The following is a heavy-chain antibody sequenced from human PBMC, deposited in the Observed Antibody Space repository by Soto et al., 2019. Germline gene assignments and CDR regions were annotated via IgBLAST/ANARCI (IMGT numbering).Heavy chain of an antibody. J-gene: IGHJ1*01. D-gene: IGHD4-17*01. Sequence: QVQLQESGPGLVKPSGTLSLTCAVSGGSISSSNWWSWVRQPPGKGLEWIGEIYHSGSTNYNPSLKSRVTISVDKSKNQFALKLSSVTAADTAVYHCARVYYGDYVGFYFQHWGQGTLVTVSS. CDR2: IYHSGST. CDR3: ARVYYGDYVGFYFQH. CDR1: GGSISSSNW. V-gene: IGHV4-4*02.